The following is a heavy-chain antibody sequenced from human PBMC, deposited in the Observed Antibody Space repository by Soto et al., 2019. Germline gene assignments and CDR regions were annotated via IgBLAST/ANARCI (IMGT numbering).Heavy chain of an antibody. CDR1: GGSISSGGYY. Sequence: SETLSLTCTVSGGSISSGGYYWSWIRQHPGKGLEWIGYIYYSGSTYYNPSLKSRVTISVDTSKNQFSLKLSSVTAADTAVYYCARDNSEDYLDYWGQGTLVTVSS. D-gene: IGHD6-13*01. V-gene: IGHV4-31*03. CDR3: ARDNSEDYLDY. J-gene: IGHJ4*02. CDR2: IYYSGST.